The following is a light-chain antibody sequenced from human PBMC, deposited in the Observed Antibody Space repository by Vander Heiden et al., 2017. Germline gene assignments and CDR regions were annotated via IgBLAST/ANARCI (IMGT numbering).Light chain of an antibody. Sequence: RATINCKSSQSVLYSPNNKNYLAWYQQKPGQPPKLLIYWASTRESGVPDRFSGSGSGTDFTLTISSRQAEDVAVYYCQQYDSNPPVTFGQGTKLEIK. V-gene: IGKV4-1*01. CDR2: WAS. CDR3: QQYDSNPPVT. CDR1: QSVLYSPNNKNY. J-gene: IGKJ2*01.